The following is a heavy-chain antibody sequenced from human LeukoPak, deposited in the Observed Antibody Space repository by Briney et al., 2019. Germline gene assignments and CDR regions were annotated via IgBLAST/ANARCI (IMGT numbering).Heavy chain of an antibody. CDR2: INHSGST. V-gene: IGHV4-34*01. CDR3: ARDCTNGVCAYYYYGMDV. J-gene: IGHJ6*02. D-gene: IGHD2-8*01. CDR1: GGSFSGYY. Sequence: PSETLSLTCAVYGGSFSGYYWSWIRQPPGKGLEWIGEINHSGSTNYNPSLKSRVTISVDTSKNQFSLKLSSVTAADTAVYYCARDCTNGVCAYYYYGMDVWGQGTTVTVSS.